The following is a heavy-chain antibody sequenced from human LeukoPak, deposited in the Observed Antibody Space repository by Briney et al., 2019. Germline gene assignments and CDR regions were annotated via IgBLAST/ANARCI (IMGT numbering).Heavy chain of an antibody. CDR3: ARERVVTATDAFDI. V-gene: IGHV3-33*01. CDR2: IWYDGSNK. Sequence: GRSLRLSCAASGFTFSSYGMHWVRQAPGKGLEWVAVIWYDGSNKYYADSVKGRFTISRDNSKNTLYLQMNSLRAEDTAVYYCARERVVTATDAFDIWGQETMVTVSS. CDR1: GFTFSSYG. J-gene: IGHJ3*02. D-gene: IGHD2-21*02.